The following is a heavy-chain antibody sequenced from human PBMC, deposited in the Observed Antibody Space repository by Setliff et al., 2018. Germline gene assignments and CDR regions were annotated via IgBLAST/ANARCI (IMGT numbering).Heavy chain of an antibody. D-gene: IGHD2-2*03. CDR2: ISHEGSTK. CDR3: ARDGYPGTS. J-gene: IGHJ5*02. V-gene: IGHV3-30*03. Sequence: GGSLRLSCAASGFTLSGYGMHWVRQAPGKGLEWVAIISHEGSTKYYADSVKGRFAISRDNARNSLYLQMNSLRVEDTAVYYCARDGYPGTSWGQGTLVTVPS. CDR1: GFTLSGYG.